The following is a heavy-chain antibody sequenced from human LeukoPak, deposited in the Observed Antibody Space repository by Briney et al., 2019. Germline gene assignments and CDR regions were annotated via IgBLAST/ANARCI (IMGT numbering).Heavy chain of an antibody. CDR3: ARKEGTITRIREVIDF. D-gene: IGHD3-10*01. V-gene: IGHV5-51*01. J-gene: IGHJ4*02. CDR2: IYPGDSDT. CDR1: GYPFTTYW. Sequence: GGSLKISCKGSGYPFTTYWIAWVRQMPGKGLGYLGIIYPGDSDTRYSPSFQGQVTISDDKSISTAYLQWSSLKTSDTAMYYCARKEGTITRIREVIDFWGQGTLVTVSS.